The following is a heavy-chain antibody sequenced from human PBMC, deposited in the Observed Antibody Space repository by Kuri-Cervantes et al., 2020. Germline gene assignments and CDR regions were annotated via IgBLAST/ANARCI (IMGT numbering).Heavy chain of an antibody. J-gene: IGHJ6*02. CDR2: LNWSGGST. CDR1: GFTFDDYG. Sequence: GGSLRLSCAASGFTFDDYGMSWVRQAPGKGLEWVSGLNWSGGSTAYADSVKGRFTISRDNAKNTLYLQMNSLRAEDTAVYYCARDGPGSGYGMDVWGQGTTVTVSS. D-gene: IGHD1-26*01. CDR3: ARDGPGSGYGMDV. V-gene: IGHV3-20*04.